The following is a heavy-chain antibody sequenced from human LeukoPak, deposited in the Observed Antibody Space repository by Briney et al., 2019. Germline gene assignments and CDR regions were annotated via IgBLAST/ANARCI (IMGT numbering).Heavy chain of an antibody. D-gene: IGHD3-22*01. CDR1: GYTFTSYG. CDR3: ARALGGYDSSGYYV. Sequence: ASVKFSCKASGYTFTSYGISWVRQAPGQGLEWMGWISAYNGNTNYAQKLQGRVTMTTDTSTSTAYMELRSLRSDDTAVYYCARALGGYDSSGYYVWGQGTLVTVSS. J-gene: IGHJ4*02. V-gene: IGHV1-18*01. CDR2: ISAYNGNT.